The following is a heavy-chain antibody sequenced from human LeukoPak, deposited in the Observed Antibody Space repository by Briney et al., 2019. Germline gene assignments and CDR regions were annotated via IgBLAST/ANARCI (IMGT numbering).Heavy chain of an antibody. Sequence: GGSLRLSCVASGFTSTSYAITWVRQAPGEGLEWVSAISGGGGDTSYADSVKARFTISRDNSKNTLYLQMNSLRAEDTALYYCAKGCSSISCYTSEYWGQGTLVTVSS. CDR2: ISGGGGDT. V-gene: IGHV3-23*01. CDR1: GFTSTSYA. CDR3: AKGCSSISCYTSEY. J-gene: IGHJ4*02. D-gene: IGHD2-2*02.